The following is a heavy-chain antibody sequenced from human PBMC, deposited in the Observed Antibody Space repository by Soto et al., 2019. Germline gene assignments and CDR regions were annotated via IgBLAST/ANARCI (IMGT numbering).Heavy chain of an antibody. V-gene: IGHV3-30-3*01. CDR1: GFTFSSYA. D-gene: IGHD1-1*01. CDR2: ISYDGSNK. J-gene: IGHJ6*02. Sequence: LRLSCAASGFTFSSYAMHWVRQAPGKGLEWVAVISYDGSNKYYADSVKGRFTISRDNSKNTLYLQMNSLRAEDTAVYYCARDQGNGKYYYYGMDVWGQGTTVTVS. CDR3: ARDQGNGKYYYYGMDV.